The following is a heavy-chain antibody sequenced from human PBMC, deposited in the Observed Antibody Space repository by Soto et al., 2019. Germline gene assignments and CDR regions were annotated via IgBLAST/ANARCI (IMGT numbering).Heavy chain of an antibody. CDR1: GFTFSSYG. J-gene: IGHJ6*02. V-gene: IGHV3-30*18. D-gene: IGHD3-9*01. CDR3: AKDRTRDDILTGYYGYYYYYGMDV. CDR2: ISYDGSNK. Sequence: GGSLRLSCAASGFTFSSYGMHWVRQAPGKGLEWVAVISYDGSNKYYADSVKGRFTISRDNSKNTLYLQMNSLRAEDTAVYYCAKDRTRDDILTGYYGYYYYYGMDVWGQGTTVTVSS.